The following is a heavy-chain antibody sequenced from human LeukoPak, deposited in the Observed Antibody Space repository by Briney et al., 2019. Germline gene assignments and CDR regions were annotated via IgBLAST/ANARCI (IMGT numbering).Heavy chain of an antibody. CDR3: ARTGRSSGWTHYYFDY. D-gene: IGHD6-19*01. J-gene: IGHJ4*02. CDR2: IYYSGST. Sequence: SETLSLTCTVSGGSISSYYWSWLRQPPGKGLEWIGYIYYSGSTNYNPSLKSRVTISVDTSKNQFSLKLSSVTAADTAVYYCARTGRSSGWTHYYFDYWGQGTLVTVSS. CDR1: GGSISSYY. V-gene: IGHV4-59*01.